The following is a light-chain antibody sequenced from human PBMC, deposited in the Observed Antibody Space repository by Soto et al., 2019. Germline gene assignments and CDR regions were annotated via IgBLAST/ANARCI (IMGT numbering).Light chain of an antibody. V-gene: IGKV3-15*01. CDR3: QQYNNWPPT. CDR2: AAS. CDR1: QSVSSN. Sequence: EMVMTQSPATLSVSPGERARLSCRASQSVSSNLAWYQQKPGQAPRLLIYAASTRATGIPARFSGSGSGTEFTLTISSLQSEDFAVYSCQQYNNWPPTFGQGTKVDIK. J-gene: IGKJ1*01.